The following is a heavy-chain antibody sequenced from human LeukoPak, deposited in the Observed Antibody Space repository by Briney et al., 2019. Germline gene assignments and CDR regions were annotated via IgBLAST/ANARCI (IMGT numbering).Heavy chain of an antibody. Sequence: ASVTVSCTASGFTFTSSAMQWVRQARGQRLEWIGWIFVGSGNTNYAQKFQERVTITRDMSTSTAYMELSSLRSEDTAVYYCAARARITGTTYYYSMDVWGQGTPVTVSS. J-gene: IGHJ6*02. V-gene: IGHV1-58*02. CDR1: GFTFTSSA. CDR3: AARARITGTTYYYSMDV. CDR2: IFVGSGNT. D-gene: IGHD1-20*01.